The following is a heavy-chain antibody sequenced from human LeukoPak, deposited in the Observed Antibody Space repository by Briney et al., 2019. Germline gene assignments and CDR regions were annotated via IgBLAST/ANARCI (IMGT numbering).Heavy chain of an antibody. Sequence: QSAGSLRLSCAASGFTFSSYGMHWVRQAPGKGLEWVAVIWYDGSNKYYADSVKGRFTISRDNSKNTLYLQMNSLRAEDTAVYYCAKDALAYCGGDCYWGFDYWGQGTLVTVSS. D-gene: IGHD2-21*02. V-gene: IGHV3-33*06. J-gene: IGHJ4*02. CDR1: GFTFSSYG. CDR3: AKDALAYCGGDCYWGFDY. CDR2: IWYDGSNK.